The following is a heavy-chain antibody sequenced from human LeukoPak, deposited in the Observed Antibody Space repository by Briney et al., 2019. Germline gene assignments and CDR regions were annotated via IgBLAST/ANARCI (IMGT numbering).Heavy chain of an antibody. J-gene: IGHJ4*02. D-gene: IGHD6-6*01. CDR1: GFTFSSYS. V-gene: IGHV3-21*01. Sequence: VGCLRLSCAASGFTFSSYSMNWVRQAPGKGLECVSSISSSSSYIYYADSVKGRFTISRDNAKNSLYLQMNSLRAEDTAVYYCARVSSSGIDYWGQGTLVTVSS. CDR2: ISSSSSYI. CDR3: ARVSSSGIDY.